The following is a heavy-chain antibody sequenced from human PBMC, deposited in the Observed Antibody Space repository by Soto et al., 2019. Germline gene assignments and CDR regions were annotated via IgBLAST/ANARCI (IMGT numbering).Heavy chain of an antibody. CDR2: ISGSGGST. V-gene: IGHV3-23*01. J-gene: IGHJ6*02. Sequence: GWSLRLSCAASGFTFSSYAMSWVRQAPGKGLEWVSAISGSGGSTYYADSVKGRFTISRDNSKNTLYLQMNSLRAEDTAVYYCAKANVVTADIQFRNYYYYGMDVWGQGTTVTVSS. CDR1: GFTFSSYA. D-gene: IGHD2-2*02. CDR3: AKANVVTADIQFRNYYYYGMDV.